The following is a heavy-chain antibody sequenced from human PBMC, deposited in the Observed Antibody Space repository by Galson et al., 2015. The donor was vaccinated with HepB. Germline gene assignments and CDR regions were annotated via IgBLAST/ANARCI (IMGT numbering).Heavy chain of an antibody. Sequence: ETLSLTCTVSGGSISSSSYYWGWIRQPPGKGLEWIGSIYYSGSTYYNPSLKSRVTISVDTSKNQFSLKLSSVTAADTAVYYCARKLEYNWNDGGIDYWGQGTLVTVSS. CDR3: ARKLEYNWNDGGIDY. J-gene: IGHJ4*02. CDR1: GGSISSSSYY. V-gene: IGHV4-39*01. CDR2: IYYSGST. D-gene: IGHD1-1*01.